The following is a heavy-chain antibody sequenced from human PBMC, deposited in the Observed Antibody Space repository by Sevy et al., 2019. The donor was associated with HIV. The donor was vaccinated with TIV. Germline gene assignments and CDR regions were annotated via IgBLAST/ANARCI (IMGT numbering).Heavy chain of an antibody. V-gene: IGHV4-59*08. J-gene: IGHJ4*02. Sequence: SETLSLTCTVSGGSITSLYWNWIRQPPGKGLEWIANIYYNGHINYNPSLKSRVTLPLEPSKNQFSLRLSSVTAADKAMYYCAGENAWGRGYSWGQGTLVTVSS. CDR1: GGSITSLY. D-gene: IGHD1-26*01. CDR2: IYYNGHI. CDR3: AGENAWGRGYS.